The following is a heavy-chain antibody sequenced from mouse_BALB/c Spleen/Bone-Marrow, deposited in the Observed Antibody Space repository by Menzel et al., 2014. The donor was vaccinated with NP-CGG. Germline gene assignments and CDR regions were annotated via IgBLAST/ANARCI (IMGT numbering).Heavy chain of an antibody. Sequence: VQLKESGAELVKPGASVKLSCTASGFNIKDTYMHWVKQRPEQGLEWIGRIDPATGNTKYDPKFQGKATITADTSSNTAYLQLSSLTSEDTAVYYCATYYRYDRRFAYWGQGTLVTVSA. J-gene: IGHJ3*01. D-gene: IGHD2-14*01. CDR1: GFNIKDTY. CDR2: IDPATGNT. V-gene: IGHV14-3*02. CDR3: ATYYRYDRRFAY.